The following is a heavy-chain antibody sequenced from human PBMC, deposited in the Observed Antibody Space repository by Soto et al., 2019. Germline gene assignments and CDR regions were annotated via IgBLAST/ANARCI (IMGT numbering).Heavy chain of an antibody. J-gene: IGHJ6*02. CDR1: GGTFSSYT. D-gene: IGHD1-1*01. V-gene: IGHV1-69*02. Sequence: QVQLVQSGAEVKKPGSSVKVSCKASGGTFSSYTISWVRQAPGQGLEWMGRIIPILGIANYAQKFQGRVTITADKSTSTAYMELSSLRSEDTAVYYCARGASTTFYGMDVWGQGTTVTVSS. CDR2: IIPILGIA. CDR3: ARGASTTFYGMDV.